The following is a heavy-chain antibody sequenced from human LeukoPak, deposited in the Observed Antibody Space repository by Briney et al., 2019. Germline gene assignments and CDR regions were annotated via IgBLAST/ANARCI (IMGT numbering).Heavy chain of an antibody. Sequence: AASVKVSCKASGYTFTSYYMHWVRQAPGQGLEWMGIINPSGGSTSYAQKFQGRVTMTRDTSISTAYMELSRLRSDDTAVYYCAREATGLSDPEYYFDYWGQGTLVTVSS. CDR3: AREATGLSDPEYYFDY. CDR2: INPSGGST. J-gene: IGHJ4*02. CDR1: GYTFTSYY. D-gene: IGHD5-12*01. V-gene: IGHV1-46*01.